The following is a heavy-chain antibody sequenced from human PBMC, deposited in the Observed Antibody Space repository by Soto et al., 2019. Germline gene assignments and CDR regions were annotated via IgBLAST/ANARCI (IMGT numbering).Heavy chain of an antibody. CDR1: GGSFSGHS. J-gene: IGHJ4*02. Sequence: SETLSLTCAVYGGSFSGHSWTWIRQSPGKGLEWIGDINHSGRVNYSPSLKSRVTISLDTSKNQFSLTLSSVTAADTAVYYCARGGLDWSQGTLVTVSS. CDR3: ARGGLD. D-gene: IGHD6-19*01. V-gene: IGHV4-34*01. CDR2: INHSGRV.